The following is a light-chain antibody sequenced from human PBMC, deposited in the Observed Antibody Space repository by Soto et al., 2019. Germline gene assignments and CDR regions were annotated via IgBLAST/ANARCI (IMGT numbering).Light chain of an antibody. CDR1: SSDVGGYNY. CDR3: SSYTSTSTLL. V-gene: IGLV2-14*01. CDR2: EVS. J-gene: IGLJ2*01. Sequence: QSALTQPASVSGSPGQSISISCTGTSSDVGGYNYVSWYQQRPGKAPKLMIYEVSNRPSGVSNRFSGSKSGNTASLTISGLQAEDEADYYCSSYTSTSTLLFGGGTKLTV.